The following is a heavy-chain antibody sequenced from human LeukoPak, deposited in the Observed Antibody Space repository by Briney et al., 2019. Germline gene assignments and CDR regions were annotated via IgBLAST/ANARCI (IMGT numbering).Heavy chain of an antibody. D-gene: IGHD2-2*01. CDR3: AGEVVPAAIDY. V-gene: IGHV1-46*01. Sequence: GASVKVSCKASGYTFTGYYMHWVRQAPGQGLEWMGIINPSGGSTSYAQKFQGRVTMTRDMSTSTVYMELSSLRSEDTAVYYCAGEVVPAAIDYWGQGTLVTVSS. J-gene: IGHJ4*02. CDR2: INPSGGST. CDR1: GYTFTGYY.